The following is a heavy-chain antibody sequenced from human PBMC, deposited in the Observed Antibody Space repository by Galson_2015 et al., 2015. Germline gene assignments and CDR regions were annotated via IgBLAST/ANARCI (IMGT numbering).Heavy chain of an antibody. Sequence: SVKVSCKASGYTFTGYYMHWGRQAPGQGLDWMGWINPNSGGTHYAQKFQGWVTMTRDTSISTAYMELSRLKSDDTTVYYCAKAHSSCWLCMDVWCHGTTVPVSS. CDR3: AKAHSSCWLCMDV. J-gene: IGHJ6*02. V-gene: IGHV1-2*04. CDR1: GYTFTGYY. D-gene: IGHD6-19*01. CDR2: INPNSGGT.